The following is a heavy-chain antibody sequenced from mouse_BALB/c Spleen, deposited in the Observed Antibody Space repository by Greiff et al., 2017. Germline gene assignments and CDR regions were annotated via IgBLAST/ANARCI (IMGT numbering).Heavy chain of an antibody. J-gene: IGHJ3*01. Sequence: EVMLVESGGGLVKPGGSLKLSCAASGFTFSDYYMYWVRQTPEKRLEWVATISDGGSYTYYPDSVKGRFTISRDNAKNNLYLQMSSLKSEDTAMYYCASHYYGSSLWFAYWGQGTLVTVSA. CDR1: GFTFSDYY. CDR2: ISDGGSYT. CDR3: ASHYYGSSLWFAY. D-gene: IGHD1-1*01. V-gene: IGHV5-4*02.